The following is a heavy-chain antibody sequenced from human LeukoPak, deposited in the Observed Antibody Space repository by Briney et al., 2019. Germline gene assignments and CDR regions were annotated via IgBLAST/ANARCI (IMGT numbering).Heavy chain of an antibody. V-gene: IGHV3-21*01. D-gene: IGHD4-17*01. CDR1: GFTFSSYA. J-gene: IGHJ4*02. CDR2: ISSSSTYI. Sequence: KAGGSLRLSCAASGFTFSSYAMSWVRQAPGKGLEWVSSISSSSTYIYYADSVKGRFTISRDNAKNSLYLQMNSLRAEDTAVYYCARGTVTLDYWGQGTLVTVSS. CDR3: ARGTVTLDY.